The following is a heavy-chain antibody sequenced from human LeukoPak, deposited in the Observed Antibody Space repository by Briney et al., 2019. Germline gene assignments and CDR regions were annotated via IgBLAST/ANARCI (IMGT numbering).Heavy chain of an antibody. V-gene: IGHV3-23*01. D-gene: IGHD3-10*01. CDR3: AARTYGSAFDF. CDR1: GFIFSSNA. Sequence: GGSLRLSCAVSGFIFSSNAMHWVRKAPGKGLGWVSGISGSGGSTYYAESVKRRFTISRDNSKNTLYLQMNSLRADDTAVYYCAARTYGSAFDFWGQGTLVTVSS. CDR2: ISGSGGST. J-gene: IGHJ4*02.